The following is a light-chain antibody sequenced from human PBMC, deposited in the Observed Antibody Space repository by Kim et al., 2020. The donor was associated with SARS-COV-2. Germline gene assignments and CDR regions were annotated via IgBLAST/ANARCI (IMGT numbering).Light chain of an antibody. J-gene: IGKJ5*01. CDR1: KDNRKY. CDR3: QQYDSLPFT. CDR2: DAS. Sequence: SSVRDRVTIHCQASKDNRKYLNWYQHKPGKTPKLLIYDASNLETGVPSRFSGSGSGTDFSFTITSLQPEDIATYYCQQYDSLPFTFGQGTRLEIK. V-gene: IGKV1-33*01.